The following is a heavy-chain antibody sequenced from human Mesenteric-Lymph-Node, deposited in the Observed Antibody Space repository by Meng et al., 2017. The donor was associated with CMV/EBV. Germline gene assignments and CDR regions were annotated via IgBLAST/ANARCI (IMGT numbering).Heavy chain of an antibody. J-gene: IGHJ5*02. CDR1: TFRSYT. V-gene: IGHV1-69*04. CDR2: LIPLLGIA. CDR3: ARDYCSSTSCYRGGWFDP. D-gene: IGHD2-2*02. Sequence: TFRSYTISWVRQAPGQGLEWMGRLIPLLGIANYAQKFQGRVTITADKSTSTAYMELSSLRSEDTAVYYCARDYCSSTSCYRGGWFDPWGQGTLVTVSS.